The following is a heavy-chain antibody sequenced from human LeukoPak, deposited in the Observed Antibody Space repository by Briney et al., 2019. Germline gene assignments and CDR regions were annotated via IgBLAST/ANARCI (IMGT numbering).Heavy chain of an antibody. CDR1: GFTFSDYY. CDR2: IKQDGSEK. D-gene: IGHD2-21*02. CDR3: ARTMLAYCGGDCYPADAFDI. V-gene: IGHV3-7*01. Sequence: GGSLRLSCAASGFTFSDYYMSWIRQAPGKGLEWVANIKQDGSEKYYVDSVKGRFTISRDNAKNSLYLQMNSLRAEDTAVYYCARTMLAYCGGDCYPADAFDIWGQGTMVTVSS. J-gene: IGHJ3*02.